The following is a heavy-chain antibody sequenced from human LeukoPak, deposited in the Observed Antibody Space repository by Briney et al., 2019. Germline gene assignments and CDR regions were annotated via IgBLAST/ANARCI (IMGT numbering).Heavy chain of an antibody. J-gene: IGHJ6*03. Sequence: SETLSLTCAVYGGSFSGYYWSWIRQPPGKGLEWIGEINHSGSTNYNPSLKSRVTISVDKSKNQFSLKLSSVTAADTAVYYCARARQQQLVLYYYYYMDVWGKGTTVTVSS. CDR1: GGSFSGYY. D-gene: IGHD6-13*01. CDR2: INHSGST. CDR3: ARARQQQLVLYYYYYMDV. V-gene: IGHV4-34*01.